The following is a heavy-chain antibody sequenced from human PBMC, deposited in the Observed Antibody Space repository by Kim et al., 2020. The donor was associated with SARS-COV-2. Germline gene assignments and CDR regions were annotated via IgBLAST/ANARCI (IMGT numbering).Heavy chain of an antibody. CDR3: ARDLYDSSGYYYGDFDY. J-gene: IGHJ4*02. Sequence: VKGRITIARDNAKNSLYLQMNSLRAEDAAVYYCARDLYDSSGYYYGDFDYWGQGTLVTVSS. V-gene: IGHV3-11*06. D-gene: IGHD3-22*01.